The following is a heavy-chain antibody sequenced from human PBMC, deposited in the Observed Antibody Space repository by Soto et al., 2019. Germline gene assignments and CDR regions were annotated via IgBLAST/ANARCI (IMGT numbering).Heavy chain of an antibody. Sequence: GASVNVSCKVSGYTLTELSMHWVRQAPGKGLEWMGGFDPEDGETIYAQKFQGRVTMTEDTSTDTAYMELSSLRSEDTAVYYCATEIYYYDSSGYYYFDYWGQGTLVTVSS. D-gene: IGHD3-22*01. CDR3: ATEIYYYDSSGYYYFDY. J-gene: IGHJ4*02. V-gene: IGHV1-24*01. CDR2: FDPEDGET. CDR1: GYTLTELS.